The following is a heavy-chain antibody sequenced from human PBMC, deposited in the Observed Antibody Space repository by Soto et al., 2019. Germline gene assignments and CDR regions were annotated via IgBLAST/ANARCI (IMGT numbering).Heavy chain of an antibody. J-gene: IGHJ4*02. CDR1: GFTFSSYG. D-gene: IGHD2-15*01. Sequence: QVQLVESGGGVVQPGRSLRLSCAASGFTFSSYGMHWVRQAPGKGLEWVAVMWYDGSNKYYADSVKGRFTISRDNSQNTLYLQMNSLRAEDTAVYYCARDPSYCSGGSCLAFDYWGQGTLVTVSS. CDR3: ARDPSYCSGGSCLAFDY. CDR2: MWYDGSNK. V-gene: IGHV3-33*01.